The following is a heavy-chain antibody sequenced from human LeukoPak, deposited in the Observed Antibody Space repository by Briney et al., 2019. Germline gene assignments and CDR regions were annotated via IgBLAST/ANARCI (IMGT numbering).Heavy chain of an antibody. D-gene: IGHD1-26*01. CDR3: ARSAGSYFSHD. J-gene: IGHJ4*02. V-gene: IGHV4-59*08. CDR2: IYYSGST. Sequence: PSETLSLTCTVSGGSINNYYWNWIRQPPGKGLEWIGYIYYSGSTTYNPSLKSRVTMSVDTSKNQFSLKLSSVTAADTAVYYCARSAGSYFSHDWGQGTLVTVSS. CDR1: GGSINNYY.